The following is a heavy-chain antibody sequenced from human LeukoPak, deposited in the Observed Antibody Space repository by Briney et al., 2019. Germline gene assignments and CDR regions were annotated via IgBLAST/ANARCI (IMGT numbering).Heavy chain of an antibody. CDR3: ANIDYYGMDV. D-gene: IGHD2-15*01. Sequence: PGGSLRLSCAASGLTFSSHAMHCVRQAPGKGLEWVAAISKDGSNKNYADSVKGRFTISRDNSKNTLYLQMNSLRGEDTAAFYCANIDYYGMDVWGQGTTVTVSS. CDR2: ISKDGSNK. V-gene: IGHV3-30-3*01. CDR1: GLTFSSHA. J-gene: IGHJ6*02.